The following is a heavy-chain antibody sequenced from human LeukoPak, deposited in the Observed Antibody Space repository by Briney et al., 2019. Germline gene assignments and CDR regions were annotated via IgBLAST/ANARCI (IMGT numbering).Heavy chain of an antibody. J-gene: IGHJ4*02. Sequence: GGSLRLSCAASGLTLSNSMMHWIRQAPGEGLEWVALIRLDGVEKFYSDSVKGRFTISRDNSKNTLYLEMTNLRAEDTAVYYCAGESNWNYAFDYWGQGTLATVSS. D-gene: IGHD1-7*01. V-gene: IGHV3-30*02. CDR3: AGESNWNYAFDY. CDR2: IRLDGVEK. CDR1: GLTLSNSM.